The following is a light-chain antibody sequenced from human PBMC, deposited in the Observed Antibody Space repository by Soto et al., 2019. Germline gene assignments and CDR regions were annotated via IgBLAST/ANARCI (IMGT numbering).Light chain of an antibody. V-gene: IGLV2-11*01. CDR3: CSYAGSYTYV. Sequence: QSALTEPRSVSVSPGRSVTISCTGTDSNIGFYNFVSWYQQHPDKAPHLVIYDVNKRPSGVPDRFSGSKSGNTASLTISGLQADDEADYYCCSYAGSYTYVFGIGTKVTVL. CDR2: DVN. CDR1: DSNIGFYNF. J-gene: IGLJ1*01.